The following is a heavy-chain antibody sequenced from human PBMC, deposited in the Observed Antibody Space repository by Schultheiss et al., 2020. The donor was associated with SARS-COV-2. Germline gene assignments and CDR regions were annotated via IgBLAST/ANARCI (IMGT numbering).Heavy chain of an antibody. J-gene: IGHJ4*02. CDR1: GFTFSSYA. CDR2: ISSSGSTI. V-gene: IGHV3-48*01. D-gene: IGHD6-25*01. Sequence: GGSLRLSCAASGFTFSSYAMHWVRQAPGKGLEWISYISSSGSTIYYADSVKGRFIISRDNYKNTLYLQMNSLRAEDTAVYYCARDGIAAVRGFDYWGQGTLVTVSS. CDR3: ARDGIAAVRGFDY.